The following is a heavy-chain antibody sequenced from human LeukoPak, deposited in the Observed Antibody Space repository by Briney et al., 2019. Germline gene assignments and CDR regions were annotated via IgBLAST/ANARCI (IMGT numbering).Heavy chain of an antibody. Sequence: GGSLRLSCAASGFTFSSYSFNWVRQAPGKGLEWVSSISSSSDYIYYADSVKGRFSISRDNAKNSLFLQMNSLRVEDTAVYYCARDRFTSSWYNGYWGQGTLVTVSS. D-gene: IGHD6-13*01. J-gene: IGHJ4*02. V-gene: IGHV3-21*01. CDR3: ARDRFTSSWYNGY. CDR2: ISSSSDYI. CDR1: GFTFSSYS.